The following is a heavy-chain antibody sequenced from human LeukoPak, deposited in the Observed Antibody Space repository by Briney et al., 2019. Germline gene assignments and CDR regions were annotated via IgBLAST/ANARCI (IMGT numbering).Heavy chain of an antibody. Sequence: ASVKVSCKASGYTFTSYGISWVRQAPGQGLEWMGWISAYNGNTNYAQKLQGRVTMTTDTSTSTAYMELRSLRSDDTAVYYCARDYYDSSGYYYAFFDYWGQGTLVTASS. J-gene: IGHJ4*02. CDR1: GYTFTSYG. CDR3: ARDYYDSSGYYYAFFDY. V-gene: IGHV1-18*01. D-gene: IGHD3-22*01. CDR2: ISAYNGNT.